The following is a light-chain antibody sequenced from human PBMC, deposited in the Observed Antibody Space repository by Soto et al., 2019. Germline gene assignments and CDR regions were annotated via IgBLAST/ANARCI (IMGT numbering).Light chain of an antibody. CDR2: EVT. CDR1: SSDVGGYNY. V-gene: IGLV2-8*01. Sequence: QSALTQPPSASGSLGQSVTISCTGTSSDVGGYNYVSWHQQHPGKAPKVMIYEVTKRPPGVPDRFSGSKSDNTASLSVSGLQAEDEADHCCSSFAGGGNPVLLGGGTKLTVL. CDR3: SSFAGGGNPVL. J-gene: IGLJ2*01.